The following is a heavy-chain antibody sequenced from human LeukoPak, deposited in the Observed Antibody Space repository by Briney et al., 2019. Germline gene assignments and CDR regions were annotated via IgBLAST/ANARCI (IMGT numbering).Heavy chain of an antibody. V-gene: IGHV4-59*08. Sequence: AETLSLTCSVSGGSISSYFWSWIRQSPGKGLEWIEYMYYSGNTTYNPSLKSRVTLSVDTSKNHFSLNLRSVTAADTAVYYCARHSSTVRGWFGPWGQGTLVTVSS. CDR1: GGSISSYF. D-gene: IGHD6-13*01. CDR2: MYYSGNT. CDR3: ARHSSTVRGWFGP. J-gene: IGHJ5*02.